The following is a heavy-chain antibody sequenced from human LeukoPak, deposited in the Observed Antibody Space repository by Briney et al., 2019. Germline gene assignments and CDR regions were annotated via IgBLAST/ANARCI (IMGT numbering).Heavy chain of an antibody. CDR2: VTGSDGST. Sequence: PGGSLRLSCAASGFTFSDYRMNWVRQAPGKGLGWVSSVTGSDGSTYYADSVKGRFTISRDNSKNTLYLQMNSLRAEDTAVYYCAAQWLLHGAFDFWGQGTTVTVSS. CDR1: GFTFSDYR. D-gene: IGHD6-19*01. V-gene: IGHV3-23*01. CDR3: AAQWLLHGAFDF. J-gene: IGHJ3*01.